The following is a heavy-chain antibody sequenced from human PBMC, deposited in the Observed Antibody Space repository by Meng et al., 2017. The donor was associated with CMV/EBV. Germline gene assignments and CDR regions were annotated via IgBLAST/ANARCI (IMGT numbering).Heavy chain of an antibody. V-gene: IGHV3-23*01. Sequence: QRLVYGGGLVQPGGSLRLSGAADGFTFSSYALGWVRQAPGKGLEWVSAISGSGGSTYYADSVKGRFTISRDNSKNSLYLQMNSLRAEDTAVYYCARDSHYDALYWGQGTLVTVSS. CDR3: ARDSHYDALY. D-gene: IGHD4/OR15-4a*01. CDR2: ISGSGGST. CDR1: GFTFSSYA. J-gene: IGHJ4*02.